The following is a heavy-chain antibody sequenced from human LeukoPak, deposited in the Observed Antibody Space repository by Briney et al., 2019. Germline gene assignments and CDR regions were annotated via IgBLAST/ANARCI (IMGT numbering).Heavy chain of an antibody. CDR2: ISSSSSYI. CDR1: GFTFSSYS. Sequence: GGSLRLSCAASGFTFSSYSMNWVRQAPGKALEWVSSISSSSSYIYYADSVKGRFTISRDNAKNSLYLQMNNLRAEDTAVYYCARPRGCGSAGCNNFDSWGQGTLVTVSS. CDR3: ARPRGCGSAGCNNFDS. D-gene: IGHD2-21*01. J-gene: IGHJ4*02. V-gene: IGHV3-21*01.